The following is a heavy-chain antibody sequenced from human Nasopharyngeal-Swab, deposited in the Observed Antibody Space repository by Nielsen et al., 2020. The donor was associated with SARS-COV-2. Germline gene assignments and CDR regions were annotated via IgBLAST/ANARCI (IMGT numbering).Heavy chain of an antibody. CDR2: IIPIFGTA. Sequence: SVQVSCKASGGTLSSYAISWVRQAPGQGLEWMGGIIPIFGTANYAQKFQGRDTITADESTSTAYMELSSLRSEDTAVYYGARETEARIAASPWVVWGQGTTVTVSS. V-gene: IGHV1-69*13. J-gene: IGHJ6*02. CDR3: ARETEARIAASPWVV. D-gene: IGHD6-13*01. CDR1: GGTLSSYA.